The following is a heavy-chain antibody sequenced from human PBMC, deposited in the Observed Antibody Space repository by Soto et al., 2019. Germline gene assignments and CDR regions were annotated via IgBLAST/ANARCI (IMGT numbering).Heavy chain of an antibody. V-gene: IGHV3-15*07. CDR2: IKSKNDGGTT. D-gene: IGHD5-12*01. J-gene: IGHJ4*02. Sequence: GGALRLSFAAPGFIFSSARVNLVRPGPGEGLEWVGRIKSKNDGGTTDFAAPVNGRFTISRDDSRNTVYLQMSSLRTEDTALYYCAADLPGHGGGYEFDFWGQGALVTVSS. CDR1: GFIFSSAR. CDR3: AADLPGHGGGYEFDF.